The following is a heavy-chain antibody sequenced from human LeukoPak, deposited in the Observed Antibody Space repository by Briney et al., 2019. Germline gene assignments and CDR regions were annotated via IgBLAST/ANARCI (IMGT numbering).Heavy chain of an antibody. V-gene: IGHV3-30*02. Sequence: GGSLRLSCAASGFTFSSYGMHWVRQAPGKGLEWVAFMRYDGSNKYYADSVKGRFTISRDNSKNTLYLQMNSLRAEDTAVYYCAKDGVTMVRGVILPYYYYYMDVWGKGTTVTISS. CDR2: MRYDGSNK. CDR1: GFTFSSYG. D-gene: IGHD3-10*01. CDR3: AKDGVTMVRGVILPYYYYYMDV. J-gene: IGHJ6*03.